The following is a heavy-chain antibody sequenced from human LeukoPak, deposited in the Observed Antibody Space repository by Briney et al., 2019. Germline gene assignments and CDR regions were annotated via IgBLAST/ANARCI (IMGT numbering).Heavy chain of an antibody. CDR1: GFTFSNAW. J-gene: IGHJ3*02. CDR3: TTAYYYDSSGYYAFDI. Sequence: PGGSLRLSCAASGFTFSNAWMSRVRQAPGKGLEWVGRIKSKTDGGTTDYAAPVKGRFTISRDDSKNTLYLQMNSLKTEDTAVYYCTTAYYYDSSGYYAFDIWGQGTMVTVSS. CDR2: IKSKTDGGTT. V-gene: IGHV3-15*01. D-gene: IGHD3-22*01.